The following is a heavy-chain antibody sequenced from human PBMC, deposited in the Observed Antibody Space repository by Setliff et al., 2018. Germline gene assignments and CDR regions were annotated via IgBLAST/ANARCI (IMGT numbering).Heavy chain of an antibody. J-gene: IGHJ3*02. CDR2: INPSGGLT. V-gene: IGHV1-46*03. CDR1: GYTLTNYY. CDR3: ARDRYYNSWSGTSITAPHDALDI. Sequence: GASVKVSCKASGYTLTNYYMHWVRQAPGQGLEWMGIINPSGGLTRYAQKFQGRVTTTRDTSTSTVYMEVSSLRSEDTAVYYCARDRYYNSWSGTSITAPHDALDIWGQGTMVTVSS. D-gene: IGHD3-3*01.